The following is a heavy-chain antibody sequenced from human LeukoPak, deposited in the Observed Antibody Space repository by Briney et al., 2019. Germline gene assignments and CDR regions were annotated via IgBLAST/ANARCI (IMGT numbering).Heavy chain of an antibody. CDR3: ARHSTMGHYDFWSGYYTGSYYFDY. J-gene: IGHJ4*02. CDR2: IYYSGST. Sequence: PSETLSLTCTVSGGSISSSSYSWGWIRQPPGKGLEWIGSIYYSGSTYYNPSLKSRVTISVDTSKNQFSLKLSSVTAADTAVYYCARHSTMGHYDFWSGYYTGSYYFDYWGQGTLVTVSS. CDR1: GGSISSSSYS. V-gene: IGHV4-39*01. D-gene: IGHD3-3*01.